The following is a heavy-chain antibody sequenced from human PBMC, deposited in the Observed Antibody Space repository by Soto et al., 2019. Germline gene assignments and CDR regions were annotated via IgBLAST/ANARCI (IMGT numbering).Heavy chain of an antibody. CDR2: ISVYNGDT. CDR1: GYSVNTYG. D-gene: IGHD2-21*02. CDR3: AGPFTGGDFDLDV. V-gene: IGHV1-18*01. J-gene: IGHJ6*02. Sequence: QIQLVQSAAEVKKPGASVKVSCKTHGYSVNTYGITWVRQAPGQGLEWMGWISVYNGDTKYAPKFQGRVTMTTDTTTSTAYMELRSLRSDDTATYYCAGPFTGGDFDLDVWGQGTTVTVSS.